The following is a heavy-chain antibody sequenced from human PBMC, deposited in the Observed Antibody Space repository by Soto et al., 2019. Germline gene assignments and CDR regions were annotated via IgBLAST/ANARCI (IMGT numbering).Heavy chain of an antibody. D-gene: IGHD2-8*01. Sequence: ASVKVSCKASGYTLTSYGISWVRQAPGQGLEWMGWISAYNGNTNYAQKLQGRVTMTTDTSTSTAYMELRSLRSDDTAVYYCAREDAKLYNYGMDVWGQGTTVTVSS. J-gene: IGHJ6*02. V-gene: IGHV1-18*01. CDR1: GYTLTSYG. CDR3: AREDAKLYNYGMDV. CDR2: ISAYNGNT.